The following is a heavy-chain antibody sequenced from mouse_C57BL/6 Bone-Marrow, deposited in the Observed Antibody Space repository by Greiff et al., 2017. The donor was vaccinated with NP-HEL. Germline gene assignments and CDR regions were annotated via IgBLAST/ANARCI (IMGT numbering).Heavy chain of an antibody. Sequence: EVQLQQSGPELVKPGASVKISCKASGYSFTGYYMNWVKQSPEKSLEWIGEINPSNGGTTYNQKFKAKATLTVDTSSSTAYMQLKSLTSEDSAVYYCARTRSYYYVSSNDFDYWGKGTTLTVSS. CDR1: GYSFTGYY. D-gene: IGHD1-1*01. CDR2: INPSNGGT. V-gene: IGHV1-42*01. J-gene: IGHJ2*01. CDR3: ARTRSYYYVSSNDFDY.